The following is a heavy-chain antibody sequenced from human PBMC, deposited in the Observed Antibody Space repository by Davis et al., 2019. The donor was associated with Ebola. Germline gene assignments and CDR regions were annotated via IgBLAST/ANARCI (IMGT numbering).Heavy chain of an antibody. CDR2: ISGNSFYI. CDR1: GFTFSSYS. CDR3: AGGKDSTGWYGDDAFDF. D-gene: IGHD6-19*01. V-gene: IGHV3-21*01. J-gene: IGHJ3*01. Sequence: PGGSLRLSCAASGFTFSSYSMNWVRQAPGKGLEWVSSISGNSFYIYYAASVKGRFTISRDNAKNSLYLQMNSLRVEDTAVYYCAGGKDSTGWYGDDAFDFWGQGTMVTVSP.